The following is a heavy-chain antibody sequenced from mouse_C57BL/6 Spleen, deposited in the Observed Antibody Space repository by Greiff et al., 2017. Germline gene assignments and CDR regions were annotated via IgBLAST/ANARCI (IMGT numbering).Heavy chain of an antibody. V-gene: IGHV1-18*01. D-gene: IGHD1-1*01. CDR1: GYTFTDYN. CDR2: INPNNGGT. CDR3: ARGGDYGSSPRYWYFDV. J-gene: IGHJ1*03. Sequence: EVKLMESGPELVKPGASVKIPCKASGYTFTDYNMDWVKQSHGKSLEWIGDINPNNGGTIYNQKFKGKATLTVDKSSSTAYMELRSLTSEDTAVYYCARGGDYGSSPRYWYFDVWGTGTTVTVSS.